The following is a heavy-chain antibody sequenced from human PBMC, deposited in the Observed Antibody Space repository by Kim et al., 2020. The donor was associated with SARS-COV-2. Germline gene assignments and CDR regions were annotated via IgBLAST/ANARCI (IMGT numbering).Heavy chain of an antibody. V-gene: IGHV4-31*02. CDR2: IYYSGST. D-gene: IGHD3-22*01. CDR1: GYY. CDR3: ARARGITMIVVVMIDAFDI. J-gene: IGHJ3*02. Sequence: GYYWSWIRQHPGKGLEWIGYIYYSGSTYYNPSLKSRVTISVDTSKNQFSLKLSSVTAADTAVYYCARARGITMIVVVMIDAFDIWGQGTMV.